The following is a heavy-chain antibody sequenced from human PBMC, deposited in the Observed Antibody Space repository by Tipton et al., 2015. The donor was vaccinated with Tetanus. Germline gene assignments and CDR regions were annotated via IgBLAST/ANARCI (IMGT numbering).Heavy chain of an antibody. D-gene: IGHD6-6*01. CDR3: ARSSIAGRWFDP. Sequence: QSGAAVKKPGASVKVSCKASGYTFTSYYMHWVRQAPGQGLEWMGIINPSGGSTSYAQKFQGRVTMTRDTSTSTVYMELSSLRSEDTAVYHCARSSIAGRWFDPWGQGTLVTVSS. V-gene: IGHV1-46*01. CDR1: GYTFTSYY. CDR2: INPSGGST. J-gene: IGHJ5*02.